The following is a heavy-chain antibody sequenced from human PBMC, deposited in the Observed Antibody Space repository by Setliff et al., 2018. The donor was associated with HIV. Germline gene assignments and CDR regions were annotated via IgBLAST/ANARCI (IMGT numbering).Heavy chain of an antibody. Sequence: GSLRLSCAASGFTFSNYAMSWVRQAPGEGLEWVSVISGTGGNTYYADSVKGRFIISRDNAKNSLYLQMNSLRDEDTAVYYCTRDPRLVDFWGQGTMVTVSS. CDR2: ISGTGGNT. CDR3: TRDPRLVDF. V-gene: IGHV3-23*01. D-gene: IGHD2-8*02. CDR1: GFTFSNYA. J-gene: IGHJ3*01.